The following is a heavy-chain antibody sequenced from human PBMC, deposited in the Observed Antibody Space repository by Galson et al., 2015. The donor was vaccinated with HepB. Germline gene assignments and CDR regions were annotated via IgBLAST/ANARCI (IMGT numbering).Heavy chain of an antibody. CDR1: GFTLSSYG. J-gene: IGHJ6*02. CDR2: IWYDGSNK. D-gene: IGHD6-19*01. V-gene: IGHV3-33*08. CDR3: ATGGDLVAGTLAYYGMDV. Sequence: SLRLSCAASGFTLSSYGMHWVRQAPGKGLEWVAVIWYDGSNKYYADSVKGRFTISRDNSKNTLYLQMNSLRAEDTAVYYCATGGDLVAGTLAYYGMDVWGQGTRSPSP.